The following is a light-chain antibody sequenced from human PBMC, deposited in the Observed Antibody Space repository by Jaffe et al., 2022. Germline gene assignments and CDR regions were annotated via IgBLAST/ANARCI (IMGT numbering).Light chain of an antibody. CDR2: EVT. Sequence: QSALTQPPSASGSPGQSVTISCTGTSSDVGSYNLVSWYQQHPGKAPKLMIYEVTKRPSGVPDRFSGSKSGNTASLTVSGLQAEDEADYYCNSYVGGNNWVFGGGTKLTVL. CDR1: SSDVGSYNL. V-gene: IGLV2-8*01. J-gene: IGLJ3*02. CDR3: NSYVGGNNWV.